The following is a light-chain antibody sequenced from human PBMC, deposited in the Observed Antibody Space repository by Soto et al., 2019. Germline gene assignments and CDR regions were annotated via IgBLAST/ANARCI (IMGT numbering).Light chain of an antibody. CDR3: QQTYSTPPYT. CDR2: AAS. CDR1: QSINKY. V-gene: IGKV1-39*01. Sequence: DIHMTQSPTSLSASVGERVTIACRAGQSINKYLNWYQQKPGTAPRLLIYAASTLQGGVPSRFSGGGSGTYFTLTIPSLQPEDSATYYCQQTYSTPPYTFGQGTKLEI. J-gene: IGKJ2*01.